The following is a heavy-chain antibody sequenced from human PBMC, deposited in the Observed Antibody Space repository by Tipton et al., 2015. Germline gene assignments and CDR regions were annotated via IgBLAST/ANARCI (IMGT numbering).Heavy chain of an antibody. V-gene: IGHV4-61*08. D-gene: IGHD4-17*01. CDR2: IYYSGST. CDR3: AREVDGDLGS. J-gene: IGHJ4*02. Sequence: TLSLTCTVSGGSISSGGYSWSWIRQPPGKGLEWVGHIYYSGSTSYNPSLKSRVTISVDTSQNQFSLKVSSVTAADTAVYYCAREVDGDLGSWGQGTLVTVSS. CDR1: GGSISSGGYS.